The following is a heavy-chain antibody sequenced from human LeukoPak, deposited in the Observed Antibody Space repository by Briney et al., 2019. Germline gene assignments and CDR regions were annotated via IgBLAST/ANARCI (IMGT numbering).Heavy chain of an antibody. CDR1: GYGFTNYW. D-gene: IGHD1-26*01. V-gene: IGHV5-51*01. J-gene: IGHJ4*02. CDR2: IYPGDSDT. Sequence: GESLKISCKGSGYGFTNYWIGWVRQMPGKGLEWMGIIYPGDSDTRYIPSFQGQVSISADKSTSTAYLQWSSLRASDTAMYYCARRVDSYWFFDYWGQGTLVTVSS. CDR3: ARRVDSYWFFDY.